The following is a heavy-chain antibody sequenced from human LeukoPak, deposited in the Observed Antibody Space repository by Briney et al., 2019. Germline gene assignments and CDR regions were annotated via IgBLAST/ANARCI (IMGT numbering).Heavy chain of an antibody. D-gene: IGHD5-18*01. CDR1: GGSISTYY. Sequence: SETLSLTCTVSGGSISTYYWSWIRQPPGKGLQWIGYISSNEDTDYNPSLESRVTISVDTSKNQFSLKLSSVTAADTAVYYCAREVDTAMVPYFDYWGQGTLVTVSS. J-gene: IGHJ4*02. V-gene: IGHV4-59*01. CDR3: AREVDTAMVPYFDY. CDR2: ISSNEDT.